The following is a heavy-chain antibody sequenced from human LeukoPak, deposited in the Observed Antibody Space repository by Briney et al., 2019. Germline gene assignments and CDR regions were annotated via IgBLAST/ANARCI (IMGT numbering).Heavy chain of an antibody. CDR2: ISGSGGST. V-gene: IGHV3-23*01. J-gene: IGHJ4*02. D-gene: IGHD6-13*01. CDR3: AKVASETSLHRSSSWSRTLLREGRYYFDY. CDR1: GFTFSSYA. Sequence: GGSLRLSCAASGFTFSSYAMSWVRQAPGKGLEWVSAISGSGGSTYYADSVKGRFTISRDNSKNTLYLQMNSLRAEDTAVYYCAKVASETSLHRSSSWSRTLLREGRYYFDYWGQGTLVTVSS.